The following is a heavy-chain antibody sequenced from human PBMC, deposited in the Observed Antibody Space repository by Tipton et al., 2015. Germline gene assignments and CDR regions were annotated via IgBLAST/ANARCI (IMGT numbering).Heavy chain of an antibody. J-gene: IGHJ5*02. V-gene: IGHV1-2*02. CDR3: ARGGPTIWNWFDP. CDR2: INPDSGDP. D-gene: IGHD3-9*01. Sequence: SGPEVKQPGASVKVSCKASGYIFNGYYIHWVRQAPGQGLEWMGWINPDSGDPDYGQKFKGRVSMTRDTSISTAYMELSRLTSDDPAVYYCARGGPTIWNWFDPWGQGTLVTVSS. CDR1: GYIFNGYY.